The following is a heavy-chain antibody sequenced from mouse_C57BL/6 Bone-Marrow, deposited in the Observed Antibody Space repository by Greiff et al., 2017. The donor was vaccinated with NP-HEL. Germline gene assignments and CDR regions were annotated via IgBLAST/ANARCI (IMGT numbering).Heavy chain of an antibody. CDR1: GYTFTSYW. V-gene: IGHV1-52*01. Sequence: QVQLKQPGAELVRPGSSVKLSCKASGYTFTSYWMHWVKQRPIQGLEWIGNIDPSDSETHYNQKFKDKATLTVDKSSSTAYMQLSSLTSEDSAVYYCAREGTMSYYFYYWGQGTTLTVSS. CDR3: AREGTMSYYFYY. CDR2: IDPSDSET. J-gene: IGHJ2*01. D-gene: IGHD1-1*02.